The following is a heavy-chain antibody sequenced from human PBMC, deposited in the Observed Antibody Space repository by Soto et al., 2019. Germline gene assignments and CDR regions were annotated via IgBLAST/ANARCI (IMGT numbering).Heavy chain of an antibody. CDR3: ARDAYYDSSGYTVDY. V-gene: IGHV1-18*01. D-gene: IGHD3-22*01. Sequence: GASVKVSCKASGYTFTSYGISWVRQAPGQGLEWMGWISAYNGNTNYAQKLQGRVTMTTDTSTSTAYMELRSLRSDDTAVYYCARDAYYDSSGYTVDYWGQGTLVTVSS. J-gene: IGHJ4*02. CDR1: GYTFTSYG. CDR2: ISAYNGNT.